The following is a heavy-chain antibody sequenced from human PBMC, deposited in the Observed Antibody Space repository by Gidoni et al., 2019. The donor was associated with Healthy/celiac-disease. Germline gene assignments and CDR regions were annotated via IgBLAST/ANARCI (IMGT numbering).Heavy chain of an antibody. CDR3: ARVAEGIVGDYGMDV. V-gene: IGHV4-61*02. D-gene: IGHD1-26*01. Sequence: VYGGSISSGSYYWSWIRQPAGKGLEWIGRIYTSGSTNYNPSLKSRVTISVDTSKNQFSLKLSSVTAADTAVYYCARVAEGIVGDYGMDVWGQGTTVTVSS. J-gene: IGHJ6*02. CDR2: IYTSGST. CDR1: GGSISSGSYY.